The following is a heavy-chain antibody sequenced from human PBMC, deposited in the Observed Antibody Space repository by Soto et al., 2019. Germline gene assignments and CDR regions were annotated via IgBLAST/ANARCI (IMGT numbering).Heavy chain of an antibody. V-gene: IGHV1-46*01. CDR2: INPSGGSA. D-gene: IGHD1-26*01. Sequence: ASVKVSCKASGYTFTSYGISWVRQAPGQGLEWMGIINPSGGSANYAQKFQGRVTMTRDTSTSTVYMELSSLRSEDTAVYYCARVLGGATPFFVYWGQGTLVTVSS. CDR3: ARVLGGATPFFVY. J-gene: IGHJ4*02. CDR1: GYTFTSYG.